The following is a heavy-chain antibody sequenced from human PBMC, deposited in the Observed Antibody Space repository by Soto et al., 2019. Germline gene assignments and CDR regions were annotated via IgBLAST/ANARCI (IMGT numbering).Heavy chain of an antibody. J-gene: IGHJ4*02. CDR1: GGSFSGYY. D-gene: IGHD3-10*01. Sequence: SETLSLTCAVYGGSFSGYYWSWIRQPPGKGLEWIGEINHSGSTNYNPSLKSRVTISVDTSKDQFSLKLSSVTAADTAVYYCARGYYGSGGTDYWGQGTLVTVSS. V-gene: IGHV4-34*01. CDR3: ARGYYGSGGTDY. CDR2: INHSGST.